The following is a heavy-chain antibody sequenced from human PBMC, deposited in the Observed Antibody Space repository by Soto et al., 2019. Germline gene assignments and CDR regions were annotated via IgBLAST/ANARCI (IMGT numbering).Heavy chain of an antibody. D-gene: IGHD3-22*01. V-gene: IGHV4-31*03. Sequence: QVQLLESGPGLVNPAQTLSLTCTVSGGSINTGGYFWTWIRQHPGKGLEWIGYIASSGSTYYNPALKGRLTIAAYTSENQFSLRLSSVSAADWSVYYCARDYLYYYDNSGYSGYFDHGGQATVVTVSS. CDR1: GGSINTGGYF. CDR3: ARDYLYYYDNSGYSGYFDH. J-gene: IGHJ4*02. CDR2: IASSGST.